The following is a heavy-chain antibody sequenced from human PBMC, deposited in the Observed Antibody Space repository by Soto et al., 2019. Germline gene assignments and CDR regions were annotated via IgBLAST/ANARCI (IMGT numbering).Heavy chain of an antibody. D-gene: IGHD3-3*01. CDR3: ARDQGITTFGVYSMYYYGMDV. V-gene: IGHV1-18*01. CDR1: GYTFTRSG. CDR2: INPDNGNT. Sequence: QVQLVQSGAEVKKPGASVKVSYKASGYTFTRSGISWVRQAPGQGLEWLGWINPDNGNTNYAQHLQGRVSLTTDTSTSTAYMDLRSLRSDDTAVYYCARDQGITTFGVYSMYYYGMDVWGQGTTVTVSS. J-gene: IGHJ6*02.